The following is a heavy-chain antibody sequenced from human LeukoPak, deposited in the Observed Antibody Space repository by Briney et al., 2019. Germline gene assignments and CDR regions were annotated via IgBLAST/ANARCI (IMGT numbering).Heavy chain of an antibody. Sequence: PSETLSLTCTVSGGPISSSNYYWSWIRQPAGKGLEWIGRIYTSGSTNYNPSLESRVTMSVDTSKNQFSLKLSSVTAADTAVYYCARDFGGGAYYYDSSGHDAFDIWGQGTMVTVSS. CDR2: IYTSGST. CDR3: ARDFGGGAYYYDSSGHDAFDI. D-gene: IGHD3-22*01. V-gene: IGHV4-61*02. CDR1: GGPISSSNYY. J-gene: IGHJ3*02.